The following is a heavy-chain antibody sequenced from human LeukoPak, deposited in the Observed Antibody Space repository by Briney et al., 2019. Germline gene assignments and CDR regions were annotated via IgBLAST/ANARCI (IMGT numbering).Heavy chain of an antibody. J-gene: IGHJ4*02. V-gene: IGHV4-4*07. Sequence: SETLSLTCTVSGVSISTYYWSWFRQPAGKGLEWIGRLYASGPTNYNPSLKSRVTMSVGTSKNQLSLNVNSVTVADTAVYFCARHTRMWGYFDYWGQGTLVTVSS. CDR1: GVSISTYY. CDR3: ARHTRMWGYFDY. D-gene: IGHD1-26*01. CDR2: LYASGPT.